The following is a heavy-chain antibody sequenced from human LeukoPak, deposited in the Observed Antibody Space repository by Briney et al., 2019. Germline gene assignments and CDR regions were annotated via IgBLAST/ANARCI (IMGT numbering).Heavy chain of an antibody. CDR1: GFTFSSYA. J-gene: IGHJ4*02. CDR3: ARTAAEQLAFDY. V-gene: IGHV3-23*01. D-gene: IGHD6-6*01. Sequence: GGSLRLSCAASGFTFSSYAMSWVRQAPGKGLEWVSAISGSGGSTYYADSVKGRFTISRDNAKNSLYLQMNSLRAEDTAVYYCARTAAEQLAFDYWGQGTLVTVSS. CDR2: ISGSGGST.